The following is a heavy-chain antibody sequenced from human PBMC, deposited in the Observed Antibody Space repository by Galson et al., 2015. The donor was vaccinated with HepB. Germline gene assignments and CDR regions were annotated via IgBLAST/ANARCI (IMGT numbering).Heavy chain of an antibody. J-gene: IGHJ4*02. CDR3: ARASMVQGVIIASPNDY. D-gene: IGHD3-10*01. CDR1: GYTFTSYG. V-gene: IGHV1-18*01. Sequence: SVKVSCKASGYTFTSYGISWVRQAPGQGLEWMGWISVYNGNTNYAQKLQGRVTMTTDTSTSTAYMELRSLRSDDTAVYYCARASMVQGVIIASPNDYWGQGTLVTVSS. CDR2: ISVYNGNT.